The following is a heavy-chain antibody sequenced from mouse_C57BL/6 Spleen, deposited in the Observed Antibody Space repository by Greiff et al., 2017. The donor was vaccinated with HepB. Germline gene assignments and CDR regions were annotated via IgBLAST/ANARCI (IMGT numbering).Heavy chain of an antibody. CDR1: GFTFSDYG. D-gene: IGHD4-1*01. V-gene: IGHV5-17*01. Sequence: DVHLVESGGGLVKPGGSLKLSCAASGFTFSDYGMHWVRQAPEKGLEWVAYISSGSSTIYYADTVKGRFTISRDNAKNTLFLQMTSLRSEDTAMYYCARRNWDGAMDYWGQGTSVTVSS. J-gene: IGHJ4*01. CDR2: ISSGSSTI. CDR3: ARRNWDGAMDY.